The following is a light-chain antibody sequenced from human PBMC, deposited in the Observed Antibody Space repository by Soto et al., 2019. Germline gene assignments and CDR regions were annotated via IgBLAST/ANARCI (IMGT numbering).Light chain of an antibody. CDR3: ASFAGNHNSV. Sequence: QSALTQPATVSGSPGQSITISCTGTSSDVGRFNYVSWYQHHPGRAPKLLIYGVSHRPSGVSTRFTGSKSGNTASLTISGLQAEDEADYYCASFAGNHNSVFGPGTKLTVL. V-gene: IGLV2-14*01. CDR2: GVS. CDR1: SSDVGRFNY. J-gene: IGLJ1*01.